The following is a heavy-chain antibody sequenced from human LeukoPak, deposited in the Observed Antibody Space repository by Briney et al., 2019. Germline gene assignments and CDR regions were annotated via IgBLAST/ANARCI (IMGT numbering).Heavy chain of an antibody. CDR2: IYPGDSDT. CDR3: ARQYSGSASFDY. Sequence: GEPLQISCTGSGYSSTSYWSGWVRQMAVKGLEWMGIIYPGDSDTRYSPSFQGQVTISADKSISTAYRQWSSLKASDTAMYYCARQYSGSASFDYWGQGTLVTVSS. J-gene: IGHJ4*02. CDR1: GYSSTSYW. V-gene: IGHV5-51*01. D-gene: IGHD1-26*01.